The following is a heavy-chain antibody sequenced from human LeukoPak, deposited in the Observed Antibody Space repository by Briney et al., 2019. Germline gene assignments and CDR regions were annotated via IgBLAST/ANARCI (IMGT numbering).Heavy chain of an antibody. D-gene: IGHD6-13*01. J-gene: IGHJ4*02. CDR2: ISGSGGST. CDR1: GFTFSSYA. CDR3: ATHIAAAGTPSY. Sequence: GGSLRLSCAASGFTFSSYAMSWVRQAPGKGLEWVSAISGSGGSTYYADSVKGRFTISRDNSKNTLYLQMNSLRAEDTAVYYCATHIAAAGTPSYWGQGTLVTVSS. V-gene: IGHV3-23*01.